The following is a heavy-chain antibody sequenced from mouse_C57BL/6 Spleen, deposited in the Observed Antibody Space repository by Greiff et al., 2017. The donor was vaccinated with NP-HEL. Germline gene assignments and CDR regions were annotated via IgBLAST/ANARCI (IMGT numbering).Heavy chain of an antibody. CDR3: APATTVVATGYFDV. V-gene: IGHV1-81*01. Sequence: VQLQQSGAELARPGASVKLSCKASGYTFTSYGISWVKQRTGQGLEWIGDIYPRSGNTYYNEKFKGKATLTADKSSSTAYMELRSLTSEDSAVYFCAPATTVVATGYFDVWGRGTTVTVSS. CDR2: IYPRSGNT. J-gene: IGHJ1*03. CDR1: GYTFTSYG. D-gene: IGHD1-1*01.